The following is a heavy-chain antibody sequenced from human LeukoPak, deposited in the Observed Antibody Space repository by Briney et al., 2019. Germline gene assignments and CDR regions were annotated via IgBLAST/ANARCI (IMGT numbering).Heavy chain of an antibody. CDR2: IIYTTGST. V-gene: IGHV4-4*07. CDR3: MRDGPSWGLL. D-gene: IGHD7-27*01. CDR1: GISINPYY. Sequence: SETLSLTSTVYGISINPYYWTWIRQPAGKGLEWIGRIIYTTGSTNYNPSLNSRVTMSVDTSKNQISLKLTYVTAADTAMYYCMRDGPSWGLLWGLGTLVTVSS. J-gene: IGHJ4*02.